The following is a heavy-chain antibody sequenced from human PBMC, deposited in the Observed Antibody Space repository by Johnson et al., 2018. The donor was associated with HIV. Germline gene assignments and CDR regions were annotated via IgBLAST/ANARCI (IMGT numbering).Heavy chain of an antibody. J-gene: IGHJ3*02. CDR3: AKGRWELLAGAFDI. V-gene: IGHV3-23*04. CDR1: GFTFSSYA. D-gene: IGHD1-26*01. CDR2: ISGSGGST. Sequence: VQLVESGGGVVQPGRSLRLSCAASGFTFSSYAMHWVRQAPGKGLEWVSAISGSGGSTYYADSVKGRFTISRDNSKNTLYVQMNSLRAEDTAAYYCAKGRWELLAGAFDIWGQGTTVTVSS.